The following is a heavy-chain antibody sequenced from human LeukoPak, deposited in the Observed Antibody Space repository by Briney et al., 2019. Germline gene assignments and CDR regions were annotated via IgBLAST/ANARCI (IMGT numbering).Heavy chain of an antibody. CDR3: ITPLPYSAQ. CDR2: IKPKTDGETT. V-gene: IGHV3-15*01. Sequence: GGSLRLSCAASRFTFSSSAMSWVRQAPGKGLEWVGRIKPKTDGETTEYAAPVKDRFSVSRDDSKSMMYLQMNSLKTEDTAVYYCITPLPYSAQGGQGTLVTVSS. D-gene: IGHD2-21*01. J-gene: IGHJ4*02. CDR1: RFTFSSSA.